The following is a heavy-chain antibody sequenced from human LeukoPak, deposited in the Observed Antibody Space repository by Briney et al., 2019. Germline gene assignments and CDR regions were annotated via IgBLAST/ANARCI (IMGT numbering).Heavy chain of an antibody. CDR1: GFTFSDYY. Sequence: GGSLRLSCAASGFTFSDYYMSWIRQAPGKGLEWVSYISSSGSTIYYADSVKGRFTISRDNAKNSLYLQMNSLRAEDTAVYYCERDQPLGGSYFWEHYYYMDVWGKGTTVTVSS. D-gene: IGHD1-26*01. CDR2: ISSSGSTI. J-gene: IGHJ6*03. CDR3: ERDQPLGGSYFWEHYYYMDV. V-gene: IGHV3-11*04.